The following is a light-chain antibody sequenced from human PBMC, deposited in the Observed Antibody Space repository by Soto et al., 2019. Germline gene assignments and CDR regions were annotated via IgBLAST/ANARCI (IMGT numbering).Light chain of an antibody. Sequence: IQMTQSPSTLSASIGDTVTITCRASQSINRWLAWYQQKPGEAPKLLIYDASSLESGVPSRFSGSGSGTDFTLTISSLQPEDVATYYCQKYNSALTFGGGTKVDIK. CDR3: QKYNSALT. CDR1: QSINRW. V-gene: IGKV1-5*01. CDR2: DAS. J-gene: IGKJ4*01.